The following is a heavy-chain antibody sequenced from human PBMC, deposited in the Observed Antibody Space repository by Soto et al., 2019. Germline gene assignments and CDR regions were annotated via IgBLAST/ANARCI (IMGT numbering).Heavy chain of an antibody. CDR1: RFTVSSNS. V-gene: IGHV3-53*01. Sequence: GYLRLSCAASRFTVSSNSVSWVRQAPGKGLERVSIIYSGGTRRYADSVRGRFTQSRDNSENTVYLQMDRLRAEDTAVYYCARAPSVTTIFDSWGQGALVSVSS. D-gene: IGHD4-17*01. CDR2: IYSGGTR. CDR3: ARAPSVTTIFDS. J-gene: IGHJ5*01.